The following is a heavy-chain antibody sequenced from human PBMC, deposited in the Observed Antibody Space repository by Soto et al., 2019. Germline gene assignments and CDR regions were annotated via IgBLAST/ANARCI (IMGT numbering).Heavy chain of an antibody. CDR1: GFTFSSYG. CDR3: ARERVLTAMGHFDY. J-gene: IGHJ4*02. Sequence: QVQLVESGGGVVQPGRSLRLSCAASGFTFSSYGMHWVRQAPGKGLEWVAVISYDGSNKYYADSVKGRFTISRDNSKNTLYLQMNSLRAEDTAVYYCARERVLTAMGHFDYWGQGTLVTVSS. D-gene: IGHD5-18*01. CDR2: ISYDGSNK. V-gene: IGHV3-30-3*01.